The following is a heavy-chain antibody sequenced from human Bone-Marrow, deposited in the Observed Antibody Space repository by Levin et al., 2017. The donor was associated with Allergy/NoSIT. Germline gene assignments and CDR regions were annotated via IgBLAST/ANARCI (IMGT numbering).Heavy chain of an antibody. CDR2: FKGKTDGGTT. D-gene: IGHD2-8*01. CDR1: GFTLNNAW. J-gene: IGHJ6*02. CDR3: STVRYCTSGVCYARYYYYYGMDV. Sequence: GGSLRLSCAVSGFTLNNAWINWVRQAPGKGLEWVGRFKGKTDGGTTDYAAPVKGRFTISRDDSKNMLYLQMNTLKTEDTAVYYCSTVRYCTSGVCYARYYYYYGMDVWGQGTTVTVSS. V-gene: IGHV3-15*07.